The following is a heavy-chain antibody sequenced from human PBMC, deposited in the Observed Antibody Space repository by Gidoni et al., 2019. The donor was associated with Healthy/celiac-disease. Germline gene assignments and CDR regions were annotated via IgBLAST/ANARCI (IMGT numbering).Heavy chain of an antibody. CDR1: GFTFSSYS. D-gene: IGHD5-12*01. V-gene: IGHV3-21*01. Sequence: EVQLVESGGGLVKPGGSLRLSCAASGFTFSSYSMTWVRQAPGKGLEWVSSISSSSSYIYYADSVKGRFTISRDNAKNSLYLQMNSLRAEDTAVYYCARVVSDGLPGPQFDYWGQGTLVTVSS. J-gene: IGHJ4*02. CDR2: ISSSSSYI. CDR3: ARVVSDGLPGPQFDY.